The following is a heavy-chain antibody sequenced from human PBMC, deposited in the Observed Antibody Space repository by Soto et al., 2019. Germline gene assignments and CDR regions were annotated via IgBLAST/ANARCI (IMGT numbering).Heavy chain of an antibody. V-gene: IGHV5-51*01. CDR1: GYGFGNYW. Sequence: GESLKISCKGSGYGFGNYWIGWVRQMPGKGLEWMGIIYPGDSDTRYRPSVQGQVAISVDKSASTAYLQWNSVKASDTAIYFCARLSPIYCSGRSSHKCFYYGMDVWGQGSTVTVSS. CDR3: ARLSPIYCSGRSSHKCFYYGMDV. J-gene: IGHJ6*02. CDR2: IYPGDSDT. D-gene: IGHD2-15*01.